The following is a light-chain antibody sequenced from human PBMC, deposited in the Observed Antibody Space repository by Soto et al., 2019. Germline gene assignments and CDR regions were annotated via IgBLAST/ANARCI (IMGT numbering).Light chain of an antibody. CDR2: EVS. V-gene: IGLV2-18*02. Sequence: QSALTQPPSVSGSPGQSVTSSCTGTSIGVGSYNRVSWYQQPPGTAPKLMIYEVSNRPSGVPDRFSGSKSGNTASLTISGLQAEDEADYYFSSYTSSSTYVFGTGTKLTVL. J-gene: IGLJ1*01. CDR1: SIGVGSYNR. CDR3: SSYTSSSTYV.